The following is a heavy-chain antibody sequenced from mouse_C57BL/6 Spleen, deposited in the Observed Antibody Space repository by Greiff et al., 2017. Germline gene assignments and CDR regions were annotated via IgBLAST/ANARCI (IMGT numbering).Heavy chain of an antibody. CDR2: IDPNSGGT. D-gene: IGHD2-2*01. Sequence: QVQLQQPGAELVKPGASVKLSCKASGYTFTSYWMHLVKQRPGRGLGWIGRIDPNSGGTKYNEKFKSKATLTVDKPSSTAYMQLSSLTSEDSAVYYCARYYYGYGTLDYWGQGTTLTVSS. V-gene: IGHV1-72*01. CDR1: GYTFTSYW. CDR3: ARYYYGYGTLDY. J-gene: IGHJ2*01.